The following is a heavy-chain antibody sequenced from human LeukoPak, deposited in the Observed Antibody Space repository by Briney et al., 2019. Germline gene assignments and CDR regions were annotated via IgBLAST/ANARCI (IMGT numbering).Heavy chain of an antibody. CDR2: IYYSGSV. V-gene: IGHV4-28*05. CDR1: GYPISSSNW. CDR3: ARASGGGNFDY. D-gene: IGHD2-8*02. J-gene: IGHJ4*02. Sequence: SETLSLTCAVSGYPISSSNWWGWIGQPPGKGLEWIGYIYYSGSVDYNPSLTSRVTVSVATSTIQSSRKLSSVTAVDTAVYYCARASGGGNFDYWGQGTLVTVSS.